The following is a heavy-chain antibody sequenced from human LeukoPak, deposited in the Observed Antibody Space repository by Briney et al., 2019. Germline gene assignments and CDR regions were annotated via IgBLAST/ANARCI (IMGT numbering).Heavy chain of an antibody. J-gene: IGHJ4*02. CDR1: GYTFTGYD. CDR2: MNPNSGNT. D-gene: IGHD1-1*01. V-gene: IGHV1-8*03. Sequence: GASVKVSCKASGYTFTGYDINWVRQATGQGLEWMGWMNPNSGNTGYAQKFQGRVTITKNTSISTAYMELSSLRSEDTAVYYCARGETTYNYWGQGTLVTVSS. CDR3: ARGETTYNY.